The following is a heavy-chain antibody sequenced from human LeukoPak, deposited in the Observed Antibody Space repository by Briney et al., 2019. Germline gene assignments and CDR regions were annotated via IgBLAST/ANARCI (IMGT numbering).Heavy chain of an antibody. CDR1: GYTFTGYY. J-gene: IGHJ4*02. Sequence: ASVKVSCKASGYTFTGYYMHWVRQAPGQGLEWMGWINPNSGGTNYAQKFQGRVTMTRDTSISTAYMELSSLRSEDTAVYYCAIAPRYYYDSSGYYYSDYWGQGTLVTVSS. D-gene: IGHD3-22*01. CDR2: INPNSGGT. V-gene: IGHV1-2*02. CDR3: AIAPRYYYDSSGYYYSDY.